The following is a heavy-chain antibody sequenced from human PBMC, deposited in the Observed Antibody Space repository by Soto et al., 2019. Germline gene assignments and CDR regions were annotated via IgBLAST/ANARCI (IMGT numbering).Heavy chain of an antibody. J-gene: IGHJ4*02. D-gene: IGHD1-26*01. CDR3: VRGIVGATTGTPIFDY. Sequence: PGESLKISCKGSGYSFTSYWVGWVRQMPGKGLEWMGIIYPGDSDTRYSPSFQGQVTISADKSISTAYLQWSSLKASDTAMYYCVRGIVGATTGTPIFDYWGQGTLVTVSS. CDR2: IYPGDSDT. CDR1: GYSFTSYW. V-gene: IGHV5-51*01.